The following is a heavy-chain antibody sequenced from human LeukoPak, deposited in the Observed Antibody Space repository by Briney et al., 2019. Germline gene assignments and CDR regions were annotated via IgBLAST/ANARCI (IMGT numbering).Heavy chain of an antibody. CDR2: ISGSGGST. Sequence: GGSLRLSCAASGFTFSSYAMSWVRQAPGKGLEWVSAISGSGGSTYYADSVKGRFTIPRDNSKNTLYLQMNSLRAEDTAVYYCAKVRDFWSGYYPLLLFDYWGQGTLVTVSS. D-gene: IGHD3-3*01. CDR1: GFTFSSYA. J-gene: IGHJ4*02. CDR3: AKVRDFWSGYYPLLLFDY. V-gene: IGHV3-23*01.